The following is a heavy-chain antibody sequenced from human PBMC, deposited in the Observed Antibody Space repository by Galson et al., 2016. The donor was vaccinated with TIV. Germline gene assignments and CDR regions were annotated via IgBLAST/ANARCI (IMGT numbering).Heavy chain of an antibody. J-gene: IGHJ4*02. CDR3: AKNEGGVGSF. V-gene: IGHV1-2*02. CDR2: VYPNSGGA. Sequence: SVKVSCKASGYTFTAYYVHWIRQAPGQGLEWMGWVYPNSGGAILAPKFEGRVIMTRDTSINTAYMELTSLTSDDTAVYFCAKNEGGVGSFWGRGTLVTVSS. CDR1: GYTFTAYY. D-gene: IGHD1-1*01.